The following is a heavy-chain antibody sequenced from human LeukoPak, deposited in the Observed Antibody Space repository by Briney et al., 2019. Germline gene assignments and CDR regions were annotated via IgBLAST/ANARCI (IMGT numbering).Heavy chain of an antibody. V-gene: IGHV4-4*07. J-gene: IGHJ5*02. D-gene: IGHD1-26*01. CDR3: AGVGAPNWFDP. CDR2: IYTSGST. Sequence: SETLSLTCTVSGGSLSSYYWSWIRQPAGKGLEGIGRIYTSGSTNYTPSLKSRVTMSVYTSKNQFSLKLSSVTAADTAVYYCAGVGAPNWFDPWGQGTLVTVSS. CDR1: GGSLSSYY.